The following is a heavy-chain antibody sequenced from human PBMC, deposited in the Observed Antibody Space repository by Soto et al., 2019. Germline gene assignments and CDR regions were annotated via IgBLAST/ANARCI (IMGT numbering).Heavy chain of an antibody. CDR1: GGTFSSYA. D-gene: IGHD3-3*01. CDR3: ARASAVFGVEDWFDP. Sequence: QVQLVQSGAEVKKPGSSVKVSCKASGGTFSSYAISWVRQAPGQGLEWMGGIIPIFGTANYAQKFQGRVTSXXDXSXXTAYMELSSLRSEDTAVYYCARASAVFGVEDWFDPWGQGTLVTVSS. CDR2: IIPIFGTA. V-gene: IGHV1-69*12. J-gene: IGHJ5*02.